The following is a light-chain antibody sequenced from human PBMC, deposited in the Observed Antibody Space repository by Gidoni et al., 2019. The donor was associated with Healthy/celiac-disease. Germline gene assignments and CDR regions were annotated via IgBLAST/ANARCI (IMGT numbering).Light chain of an antibody. CDR1: SSDVGGYNY. CDR2: DVS. V-gene: IGLV2-14*01. J-gene: IGLJ2*01. CDR3: SSYTSSSTLV. Sequence: QSALTHPASVSASPGPSITISCTGTSSDVGGYNYVSWYQQHPGKAPKLMIYDVSNRPSGVSNRFSGSKSGNTASLTISGLQAEDEADYYCSSYTSSSTLVFGGGTKLTVL.